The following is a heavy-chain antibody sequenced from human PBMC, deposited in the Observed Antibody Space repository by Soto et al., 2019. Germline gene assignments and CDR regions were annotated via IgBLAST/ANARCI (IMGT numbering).Heavy chain of an antibody. V-gene: IGHV3-11*05. D-gene: IGHD1-26*01. CDR3: AGGGGSYLPDY. CDR2: ISRSSSYT. CDR1: GFTFSDYY. J-gene: IGHJ4*02. Sequence: QVQLVESGGGLVKPGGSLRLSCAASGFTFSDYYMSWIRQAPGKGLEWVSYISRSSSYTNYADSVNGRFTISRDNAKNSLYLKMNSLRADDPAVYYWAGGGGSYLPDYWGQGTLVTVSS.